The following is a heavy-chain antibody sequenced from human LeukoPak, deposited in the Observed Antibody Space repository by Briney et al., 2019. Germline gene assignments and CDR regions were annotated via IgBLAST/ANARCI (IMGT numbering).Heavy chain of an antibody. D-gene: IGHD1-26*01. J-gene: IGHJ4*02. CDR1: GYTFTAYY. Sequence: ASVKVSCKTSGYTFTAYYIHWARQAPGQGLEWLGWINPNSGGTNYAQNFQGRVTLTRDTSISTAYMELSSLRAEDTAVYYCAKDGHKKRLVGTTTRGHFDYWGQGTLVTVSS. CDR2: INPNSGGT. CDR3: AKDGHKKRLVGTTTRGHFDY. V-gene: IGHV1-2*02.